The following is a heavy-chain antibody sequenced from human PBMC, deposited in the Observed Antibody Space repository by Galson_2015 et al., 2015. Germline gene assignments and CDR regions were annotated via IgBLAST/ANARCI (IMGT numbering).Heavy chain of an antibody. CDR2: INPSGGST. CDR1: GYTFTSYY. Sequence: SVKVSCKASGYTFTSYYIHWVRQAPGQGLEWMGLINPSGGSTSYARRLQGRVTVTRDTSTSTVYMDLSSLRSEDTAVYYCARDKYYGSRSWTDYYMDVWGEGTTVTVSS. CDR3: ARDKYYGSRSWTDYYMDV. V-gene: IGHV1-46*04. J-gene: IGHJ6*03. D-gene: IGHD3-10*01.